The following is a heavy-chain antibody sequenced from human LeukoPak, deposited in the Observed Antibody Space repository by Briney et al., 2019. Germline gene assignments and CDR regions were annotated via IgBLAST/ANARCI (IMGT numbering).Heavy chain of an antibody. CDR2: IYPGDSET. CDR3: ARQAGSGTYYFDY. Sequence: GESLKISCNTSGYSFTSYWIGWVRQMPGKGLEWMGLIYPGDSETRYSPSFQGQVTLSVDKSITTAYLQWTSLKASDTAMYYCARQAGSGTYYFDYWGQGTPVTVSS. CDR1: GYSFTSYW. J-gene: IGHJ4*02. D-gene: IGHD3-10*01. V-gene: IGHV5-51*01.